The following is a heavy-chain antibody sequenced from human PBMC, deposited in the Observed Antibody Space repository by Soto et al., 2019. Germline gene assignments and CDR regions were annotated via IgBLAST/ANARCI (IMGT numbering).Heavy chain of an antibody. Sequence: GASVKVSCKASGYTFTGYYMHWVRQAPGQGLEWMGWINPNSGGTNYAQKFQGWVTMTRDTSISTAYMELSRLTSDDTAVYYCATARTPPAYCGGDCSSPFDYWGQGTLVTVSS. D-gene: IGHD2-21*01. CDR1: GYTFTGYY. J-gene: IGHJ4*02. CDR2: INPNSGGT. CDR3: ATARTPPAYCGGDCSSPFDY. V-gene: IGHV1-2*04.